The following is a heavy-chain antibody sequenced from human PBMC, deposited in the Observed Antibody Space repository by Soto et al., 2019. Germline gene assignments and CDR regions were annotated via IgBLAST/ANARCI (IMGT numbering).Heavy chain of an antibody. J-gene: IGHJ6*02. CDR2: INGYTGNT. Sequence: QVQLVQSGAEVKKPGASVKVSCKASGYTFTSYGLSWVRQAPGQGLEWMGWINGYTGNTNYAQKFQPRVTMTTATSTNTAYLDLWTQISADTAVYYCARSWVTGKGGIDVWGQGTTVTVSS. CDR3: ARSWVTGKGGIDV. D-gene: IGHD3-16*01. CDR1: GYTFTSYG. V-gene: IGHV1-18*01.